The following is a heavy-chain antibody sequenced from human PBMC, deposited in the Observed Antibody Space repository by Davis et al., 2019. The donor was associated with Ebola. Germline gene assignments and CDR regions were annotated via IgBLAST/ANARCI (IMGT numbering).Heavy chain of an antibody. V-gene: IGHV3-48*02. CDR3: ARGGYD. J-gene: IGHJ4*02. CDR2: ISSSSSTI. Sequence: GESLKISCVASGFTFGNYWMNWVRQAPGKGLEWVSYISSSSSTIYYADSVKGRFTISRDNAKNSLYLQMNSLRDEDTAVYYCARGGYDWGQGTLVTVSS. D-gene: IGHD3-3*01. CDR1: GFTFGNYW.